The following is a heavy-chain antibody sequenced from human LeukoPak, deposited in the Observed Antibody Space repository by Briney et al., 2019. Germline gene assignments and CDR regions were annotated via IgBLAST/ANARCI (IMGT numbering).Heavy chain of an antibody. CDR2: FYTSGST. Sequence: PSETLSLTCTFRGGSISYYHWSWTRQPAGKGLEWVGLFYTSGSTNYNPSLKSRVTMSVDTSKNQFSLKLSSVTAADTAVYYCARDLEIWSGYYFDYWGQGTLVTVSS. CDR1: GGSISYYH. CDR3: ARDLEIWSGYYFDY. J-gene: IGHJ4*02. D-gene: IGHD3-3*01. V-gene: IGHV4-4*07.